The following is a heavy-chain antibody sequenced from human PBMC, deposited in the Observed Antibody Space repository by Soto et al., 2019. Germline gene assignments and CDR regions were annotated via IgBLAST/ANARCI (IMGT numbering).Heavy chain of an antibody. D-gene: IGHD2-2*01. CDR1: GESVSSNRAS. J-gene: IGHJ5*02. CDR3: GRGNYCSSSSCYWGFDP. Sequence: PTQTLSLTGAISGESVSSNRASWNWFRQSPSRGLERLGRTYYMSKWYNDYAVSVQSRITINLDTSTNHVSLQLNSATPEAPAVYYCGRGNYCSSSSCYWGFDPWGQGTLVTVSP. CDR2: TYYMSKWYN. V-gene: IGHV6-1*01.